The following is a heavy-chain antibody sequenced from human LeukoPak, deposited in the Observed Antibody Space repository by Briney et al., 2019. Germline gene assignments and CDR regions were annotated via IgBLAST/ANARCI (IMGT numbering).Heavy chain of an antibody. CDR3: ANYRKPQGLDY. D-gene: IGHD1-14*01. J-gene: IGHJ4*02. Sequence: GGSLKLSCPVSRFAFSTYAMTWVRQAPGQGLEYVSTISSNGADTYYADSVKGRFTISRDNSKNTLYLQMTSLRVEDTAVYYCANYRKPQGLDYWGQGTLVTVSS. CDR1: RFAFSTYA. CDR2: ISSNGADT. V-gene: IGHV3-23*01.